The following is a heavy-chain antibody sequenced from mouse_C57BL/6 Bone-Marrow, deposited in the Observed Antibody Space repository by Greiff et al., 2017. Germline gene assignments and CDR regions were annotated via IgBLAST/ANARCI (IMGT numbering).Heavy chain of an antibody. CDR2: ISDGGSYT. J-gene: IGHJ3*01. CDR1: GFTFSSYA. V-gene: IGHV5-4*03. D-gene: IGHD2-4*01. CDR3: AKRGLRRRMGFAY. Sequence: EVMLVESGGGLVKPGGSLKLSCAASGFTFSSYAMSWVRQTPEKRLEWVATISDGGSYTYYPDNVKGRFTISRDNAKNNLYRQMSHLKSEDTAMYYCAKRGLRRRMGFAYWGQGTLVTGSA.